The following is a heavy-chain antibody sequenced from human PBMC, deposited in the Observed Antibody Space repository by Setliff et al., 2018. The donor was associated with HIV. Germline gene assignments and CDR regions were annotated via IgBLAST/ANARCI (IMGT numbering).Heavy chain of an antibody. CDR3: AALSLRTNSVYGIISTRFDP. J-gene: IGHJ5*02. Sequence: GGSLRLSCAASAFTFSSYEMNWVRQAPGKGLEWVSYITSSGNTIYYADSVKGRFTISRDKSKNTLYLQMNSLRAEDTAVYYCAALSLRTNSVYGIISTRFDPWGQGTLVTVSS. D-gene: IGHD2-8*01. CDR1: AFTFSSYE. CDR2: ITSSGNTI. V-gene: IGHV3-48*03.